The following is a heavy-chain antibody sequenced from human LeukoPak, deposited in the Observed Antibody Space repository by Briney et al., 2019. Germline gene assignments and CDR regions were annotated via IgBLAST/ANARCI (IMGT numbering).Heavy chain of an antibody. CDR2: ISSSSNII. Sequence: GGSLRLSCAASGFALSTYSMNLVRQAPGKGLEWVSYISSSSNIIYYADSVKGRFTISRDNAKNSLYLQMNSLRDEDTAVYYCASYNWNDGFFDYWGQGTLVTVSS. V-gene: IGHV3-48*02. CDR3: ASYNWNDGFFDY. J-gene: IGHJ4*02. CDR1: GFALSTYS. D-gene: IGHD1-20*01.